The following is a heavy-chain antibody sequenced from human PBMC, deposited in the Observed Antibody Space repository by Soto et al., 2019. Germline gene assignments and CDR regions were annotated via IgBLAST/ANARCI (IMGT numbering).Heavy chain of an antibody. Sequence: SETLALTCAVYGGCLSGYYWSWIRQPPGKGLEWIGEINHSGSTNYNPSLKSRVTISVDTSKNQFSLKLSSVTAADTAVYYCARAIDCSGGSCYISYWGQGTLVTVSS. D-gene: IGHD2-15*01. V-gene: IGHV4-34*01. J-gene: IGHJ4*02. CDR2: INHSGST. CDR3: ARAIDCSGGSCYISY. CDR1: GGCLSGYY.